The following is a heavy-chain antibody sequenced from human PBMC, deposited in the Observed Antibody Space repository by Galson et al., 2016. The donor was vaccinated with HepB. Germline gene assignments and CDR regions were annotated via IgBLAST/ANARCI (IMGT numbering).Heavy chain of an antibody. Sequence: SLRLSCAASGFTFSNYAMHWVRQAPGKGLEWVAVISYDGRNKYHADSVKGRFTISRDNSKNTLYLQINSLRAEDTAVYYCARGWDLDYWGQGTLVTVSS. J-gene: IGHJ4*02. V-gene: IGHV3-30*04. CDR1: GFTFSNYA. D-gene: IGHD1-26*01. CDR3: ARGWDLDY. CDR2: ISYDGRNK.